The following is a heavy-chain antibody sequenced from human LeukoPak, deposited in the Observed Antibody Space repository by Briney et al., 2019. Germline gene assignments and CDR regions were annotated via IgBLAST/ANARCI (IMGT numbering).Heavy chain of an antibody. J-gene: IGHJ4*02. CDR1: GGSVSSSSYY. CDR2: IYYSGST. Sequence: SETPSLTCTVSGGSVSSSSYYWGWIRQPPGKGLEWIGSIYYSGSTYYNPSLKSRVTISVDTSKNQFSLKLSSVTAADTAVYYCASTAPPHFDYWGQGTLVTVSS. CDR3: ASTAPPHFDY. V-gene: IGHV4-39*07.